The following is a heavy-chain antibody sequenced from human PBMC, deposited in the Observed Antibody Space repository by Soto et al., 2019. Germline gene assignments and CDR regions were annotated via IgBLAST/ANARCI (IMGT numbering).Heavy chain of an antibody. J-gene: IGHJ4*02. Sequence: QVQLVQSGAEVKKPGSSVKVSCKASGGTFSSYAISWVRQAPGQGLEWMGGIIPIFGTANYAQKFQGRVTITADESTSTAYMELSSLRSEDTAVYYCARDGVRRGPLYDVVVPAAIRGAPNFDYWGQGTLVTVSS. CDR1: GGTFSSYA. V-gene: IGHV1-69*01. D-gene: IGHD2-2*02. CDR3: ARDGVRRGPLYDVVVPAAIRGAPNFDY. CDR2: IIPIFGTA.